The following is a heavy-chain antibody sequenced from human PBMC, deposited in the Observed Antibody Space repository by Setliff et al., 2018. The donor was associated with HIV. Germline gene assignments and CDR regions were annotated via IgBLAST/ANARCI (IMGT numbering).Heavy chain of an antibody. V-gene: IGHV1-2*06. CDR2: INPNSGGT. CDR1: GYTFTAYY. J-gene: IGHJ4*02. Sequence: ASVKVSCKASGYTFTAYYMHWVRQAPGQGLEWMGRINPNSGGTVYAQKFQGRVTMTRDTSISTSYMELSGLRSDDTALYYCATLDYWGQGNLVTVSS. CDR3: ATLDY.